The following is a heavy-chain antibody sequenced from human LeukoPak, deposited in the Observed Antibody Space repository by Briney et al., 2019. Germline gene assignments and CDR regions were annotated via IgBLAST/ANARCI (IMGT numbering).Heavy chain of an antibody. D-gene: IGHD4-17*01. J-gene: IGHJ4*02. Sequence: GGSLRLSCAASGFTFSSYGMHWVRQAPGKGLEYVAFIRYDGSGKHYADSVKGRFTISRDNSENTLYLQMNSLRAGDRGVYYWAKNREPSGDYAAAFDFWGQGTLVTVYS. CDR3: AKNREPSGDYAAAFDF. CDR1: GFTFSSYG. V-gene: IGHV3-30*02. CDR2: IRYDGSGK.